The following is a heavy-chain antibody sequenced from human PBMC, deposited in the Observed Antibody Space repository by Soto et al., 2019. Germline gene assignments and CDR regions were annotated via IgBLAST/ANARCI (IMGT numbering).Heavy chain of an antibody. CDR2: IYSGGST. CDR3: AKHIVVVTAIRNWYFDL. D-gene: IGHD2-21*02. V-gene: IGHV3-66*01. CDR1: GFTVSSNY. J-gene: IGHJ2*01. Sequence: EVQLVESGGCLVQPGGSLSLSCAASGFTVSSNYMSWVRQAPGKGLEWVSVIYSGGSTYYADSVKGRFTISRDNSKNTLYLQMNSLRAEDTDVYYCAKHIVVVTAIRNWYFDLWGRGTLVTVYS.